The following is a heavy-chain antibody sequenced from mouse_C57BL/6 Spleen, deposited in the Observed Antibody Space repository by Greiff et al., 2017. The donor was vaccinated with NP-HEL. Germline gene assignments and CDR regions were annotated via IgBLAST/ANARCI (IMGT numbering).Heavy chain of an antibody. J-gene: IGHJ1*03. CDR2: IYPGSGST. Sequence: QVQLKQPGAELVKPGASVKMSCKASGYTFTSYWITWVKQRPGQGLEWIGDIYPGSGSTNYNEKFKSKATLTVDTSSSTAYMQLSSLTSEDSAVYYCAREGSINWYFDVWGTGTTVTVSS. D-gene: IGHD1-1*01. CDR3: AREGSINWYFDV. V-gene: IGHV1-55*01. CDR1: GYTFTSYW.